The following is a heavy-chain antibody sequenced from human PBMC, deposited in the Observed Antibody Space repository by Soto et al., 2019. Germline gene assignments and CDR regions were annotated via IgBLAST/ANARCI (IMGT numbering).Heavy chain of an antibody. Sequence: QVQLVQSGAEVKKPGASVKVSCKASGYTFTSYGISWVRQAPGQGLEWMGRISAYNGNTNYAQKLQGRVTMTTDTPKSTAPTERKSLRSDDTSVYYSAREYHYGSGGAYWGQGTLVTVSS. J-gene: IGHJ4*02. V-gene: IGHV1-18*01. CDR1: GYTFTSYG. CDR3: AREYHYGSGGAY. D-gene: IGHD3-10*01. CDR2: ISAYNGNT.